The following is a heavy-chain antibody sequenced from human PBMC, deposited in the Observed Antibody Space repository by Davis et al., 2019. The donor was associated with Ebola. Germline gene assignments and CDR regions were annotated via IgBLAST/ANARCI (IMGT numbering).Heavy chain of an antibody. CDR3: ARKSSGYDSPVFDY. CDR1: GFTFSRFW. V-gene: IGHV3-7*01. J-gene: IGHJ4*02. CDR2: IKQDGSEK. Sequence: PGGSLRLSCPASGFTFSRFWMSWVRQAPGKGLEWVANIKQDGSEKYYVDSVKGRFTISRDNAKNSLYLQMNSLRAEDTAVYYCARKSSGYDSPVFDYWGQGTLVTVSS. D-gene: IGHD5-12*01.